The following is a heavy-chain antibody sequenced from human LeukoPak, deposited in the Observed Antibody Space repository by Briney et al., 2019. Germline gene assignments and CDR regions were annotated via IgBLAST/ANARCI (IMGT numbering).Heavy chain of an antibody. CDR3: ARDNDYGDYDGWFHP. V-gene: IGHV1-2*02. CDR1: GYTFTGYY. Sequence: ASVKVSCKASGYTFTGYYMHWVRQAPGQGLEWMGWINPNSGGTNYAQKFQGRVTMTRDTSISTAYMELSRLRSDDTAVYYCARDNDYGDYDGWFHPWGQGTLVTVSS. D-gene: IGHD4-17*01. J-gene: IGHJ5*02. CDR2: INPNSGGT.